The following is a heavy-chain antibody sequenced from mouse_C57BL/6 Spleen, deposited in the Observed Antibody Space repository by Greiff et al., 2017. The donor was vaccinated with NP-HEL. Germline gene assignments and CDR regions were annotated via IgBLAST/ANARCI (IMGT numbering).Heavy chain of an antibody. Sequence: QVQLQQPGAELVKPGASVKLSCKASGYTFTSYWMQWVKQRPGQGLEWIGEIDPSDSYTNYNQKFKGKATLTVDPSSSTAYMQLSSLTSEDSAVYYCARRLPFYAMDYWGQGTSVTVSS. V-gene: IGHV1-50*01. CDR2: IDPSDSYT. CDR3: ARRLPFYAMDY. CDR1: GYTFTSYW. J-gene: IGHJ4*01. D-gene: IGHD1-2*01.